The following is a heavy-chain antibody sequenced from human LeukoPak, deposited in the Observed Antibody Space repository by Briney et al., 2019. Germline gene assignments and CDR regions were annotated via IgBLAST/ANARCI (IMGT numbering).Heavy chain of an antibody. D-gene: IGHD2-2*01. Sequence: ASVKVSCKGTGGTFSSYGISWVRQAPGQGLEWMGWISAYNGNTNYAQKLQGRVTMTTDTSTSTAYMELRSLRSDDTAVYYCARGGGVVVPDLGYWFDPWGQGTLVTVSS. CDR1: GGTFSSYG. J-gene: IGHJ5*02. V-gene: IGHV1-18*01. CDR2: ISAYNGNT. CDR3: ARGGGVVVPDLGYWFDP.